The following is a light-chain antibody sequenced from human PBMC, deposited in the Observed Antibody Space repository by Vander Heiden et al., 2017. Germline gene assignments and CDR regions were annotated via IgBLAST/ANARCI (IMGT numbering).Light chain of an antibody. CDR1: SSNIGAGYD. J-gene: IGLJ1*01. Sequence: QSVLTQPPSVSGAPGPRVTISCTGSSSNIGAGYDVHWYQQLPGTAPNLLIVVISNRPSGVPDRFSGSKSGTSASLATTGTQAEDEADDDGQSYDNSLSGPYYVFGTGTKVTVL. CDR3: QSYDNSLSGPYYV. V-gene: IGLV1-40*01. CDR2: VIS.